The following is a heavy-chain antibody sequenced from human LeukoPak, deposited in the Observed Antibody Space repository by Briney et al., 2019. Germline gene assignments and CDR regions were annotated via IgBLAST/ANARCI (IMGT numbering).Heavy chain of an antibody. CDR3: ASASGSYYNGAFDI. Sequence: GGSLRLSCAASGFTFSSYGMHWVRQAPGKGLEWVAVISYDGSIKYYADSVKGRFTISRDNSKNTLYLQMNSLRAEDTAVYYCASASGSYYNGAFDIWGQGTMVTVSS. CDR1: GFTFSSYG. J-gene: IGHJ3*02. V-gene: IGHV3-30*03. CDR2: ISYDGSIK. D-gene: IGHD1-26*01.